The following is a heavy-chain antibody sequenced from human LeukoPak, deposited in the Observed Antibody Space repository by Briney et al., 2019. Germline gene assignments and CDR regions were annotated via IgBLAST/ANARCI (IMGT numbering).Heavy chain of an antibody. Sequence: SETLSLTCSVSGVSMTSYYWMWIRQPPGKGLEWVARILHSGGTTYNPSLRSRATISIDTSKHQFSLELNSVTAADTAVYYCARHQWVPAFDIWGQGTMVTVSS. CDR3: ARHQWVPAFDI. CDR2: ILHSGGT. V-gene: IGHV4-59*01. CDR1: GVSMTSYY. J-gene: IGHJ3*02. D-gene: IGHD1-26*01.